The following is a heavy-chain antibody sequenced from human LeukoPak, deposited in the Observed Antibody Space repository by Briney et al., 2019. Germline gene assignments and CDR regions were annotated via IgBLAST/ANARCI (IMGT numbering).Heavy chain of an antibody. CDR1: GGTISTYY. J-gene: IGHJ3*02. V-gene: IGHV4-59*01. CDR3: ARDRRFELLHAFDI. Sequence: ETLSLTCTVSGGTISTYYWSWIRQPPGKGLEWIGIIYYSGSNNYNPSLKSGVTIIVDTSNDQISLKLITVTAADTAVYYCARDRRFELLHAFDIWGQGTMVTVSS. CDR2: IYYSGSN. D-gene: IGHD4-23*01.